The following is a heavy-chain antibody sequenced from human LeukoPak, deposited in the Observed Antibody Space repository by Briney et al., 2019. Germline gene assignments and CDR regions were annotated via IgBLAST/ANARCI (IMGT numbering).Heavy chain of an antibody. D-gene: IGHD6-13*01. Sequence: GASVKVSCKASGYTFTGYYMHWVRQAPGRGLEWMGWISVYNGNTNCAQKLQGRVTMTTDTSTSTAYMELRSLRSDDTAVYYCARVPPLAAGTSFFDYWGQGTLVTVSS. J-gene: IGHJ4*02. CDR2: ISVYNGNT. V-gene: IGHV1-18*04. CDR3: ARVPPLAAGTSFFDY. CDR1: GYTFTGYY.